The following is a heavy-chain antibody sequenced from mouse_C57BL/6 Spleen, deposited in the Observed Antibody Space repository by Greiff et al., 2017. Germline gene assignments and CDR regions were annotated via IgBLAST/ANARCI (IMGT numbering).Heavy chain of an antibody. CDR1: GYTFTGYW. J-gene: IGHJ4*01. D-gene: IGHD1-1*01. V-gene: IGHV1-9*01. CDR2: ILPGSGST. Sequence: VQLQQSGAELMKPGASVKLSCKATGYTFTGYWIEWVKQRPGHGLEWIGEILPGSGSTNYNEKFKGKATFTADTSSNAAYMQLSSLTTEDSAIYYCARRSYYYGSSFYAMDYWGQGTSVTVSS. CDR3: ARRSYYYGSSFYAMDY.